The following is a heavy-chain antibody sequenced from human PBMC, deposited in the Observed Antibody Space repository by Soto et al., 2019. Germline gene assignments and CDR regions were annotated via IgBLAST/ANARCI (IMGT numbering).Heavy chain of an antibody. CDR2: INPNSGGT. D-gene: IGHD5-18*01. J-gene: IGHJ4*02. CDR1: GYTFTGYY. Sequence: QVQLVQSGAEVKKPGASVKVSCKASGYTFTGYYMHWVRQAPGQGLEWMGWINPNSGGTNYAQKFQGWVTMTRDTSISTAYMELSRLRSDDTAVYYCARDKGYSYGTLKYYFDYWGQGPLVTVSS. CDR3: ARDKGYSYGTLKYYFDY. V-gene: IGHV1-2*04.